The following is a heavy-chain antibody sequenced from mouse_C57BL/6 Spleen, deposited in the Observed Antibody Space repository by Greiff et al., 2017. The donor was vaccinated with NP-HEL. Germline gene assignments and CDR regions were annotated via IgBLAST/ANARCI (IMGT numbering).Heavy chain of an antibody. CDR1: GFSLTSYG. J-gene: IGHJ4*01. D-gene: IGHD2-5*01. Sequence: VQRVESGPGLVQPSQSLSITCTVSGFSLTSYGVHWVRQSPGKGLEWLGVIWSGGSTDYNAAFISRLSISKDNSKSQVFFKMNSLQADDTAIYYCARRSYYSNFYAMDYWGQGTSVTVSS. CDR2: IWSGGST. V-gene: IGHV2-2*01. CDR3: ARRSYYSNFYAMDY.